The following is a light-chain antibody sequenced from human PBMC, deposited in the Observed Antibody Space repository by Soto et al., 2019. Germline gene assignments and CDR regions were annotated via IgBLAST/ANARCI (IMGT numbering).Light chain of an antibody. CDR1: QTVNSN. CDR2: VAS. J-gene: IGKJ2*01. V-gene: IGKV3-15*01. Sequence: EIVMTQSPATLSVSPGERATLSCRASQTVNSNLAWYQQKPGQPPRLLIYVASTRATGIPARFSGSGSGTEFTLTISSLQSEDFAVYYCQHYNNWPPQYTFGQGTKLAIK. CDR3: QHYNNWPPQYT.